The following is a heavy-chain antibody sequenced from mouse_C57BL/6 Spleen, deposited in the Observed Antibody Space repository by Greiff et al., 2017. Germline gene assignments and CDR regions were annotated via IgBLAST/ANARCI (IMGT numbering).Heavy chain of an antibody. CDR3: ASKLGYFDV. V-gene: IGHV1-74*01. CDR2: IHPSDSDT. J-gene: IGHJ1*03. CDR1: GYTFTSYW. Sequence: QQSCKASGYTFTSYWMHWVKQRPGQGLEWIGRIHPSDSDTNYNQKFKGKATLTVDKSSSTAYMQLSSLTSEDSAVYYCASKLGYFDVWGTGTTVTVSS.